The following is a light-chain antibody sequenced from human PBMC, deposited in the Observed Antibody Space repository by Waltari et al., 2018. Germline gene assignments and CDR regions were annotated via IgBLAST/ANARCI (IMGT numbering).Light chain of an antibody. CDR1: SSDVGSYNR. J-gene: IGLJ2*01. CDR3: SSYTSSSTRVV. Sequence: QSALTQPPSVSGSPGQSVTISCTGTSSDVGSYNRVSWYQQPPGTAPKLMIYEVSNRPSGVPDRFSGSKSGNTASLTIAGLQAEDEADYYCSSYTSSSTRVVFGGGTKLTVL. V-gene: IGLV2-18*02. CDR2: EVS.